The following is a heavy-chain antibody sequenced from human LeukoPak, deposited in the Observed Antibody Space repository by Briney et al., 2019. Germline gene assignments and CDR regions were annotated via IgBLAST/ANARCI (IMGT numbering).Heavy chain of an antibody. J-gene: IGHJ4*02. CDR1: GGSFSGYY. D-gene: IGHD3-3*01. Sequence: PSETLSLTCAVYGGSFSGYYWSWLRQPPGKGLEWIGEINHSGSTNYNPSLKSRVTISVDTSKNQFSLKLSSVTAADTAVYYCARGHYDFWSGYFHYFDYWGQGTLVTVSS. V-gene: IGHV4-34*01. CDR3: ARGHYDFWSGYFHYFDY. CDR2: INHSGST.